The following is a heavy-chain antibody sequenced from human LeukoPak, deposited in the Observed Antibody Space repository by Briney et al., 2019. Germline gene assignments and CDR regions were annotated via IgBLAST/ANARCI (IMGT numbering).Heavy chain of an antibody. CDR2: MSYDGSNK. CDR1: GFTFSSYG. J-gene: IGHJ5*02. CDR3: AREGLPEITMVRGAGWFDP. Sequence: GGSLILSCAASGFTFSSYGMHWVRQAPGKGLEWVAVMSYDGSNKYYADSVKGRFTISRDNSKNTLYLQMNSLRAEDTAVYYCAREGLPEITMVRGAGWFDPWGQGTLVTVSS. V-gene: IGHV3-30*03. D-gene: IGHD3-10*01.